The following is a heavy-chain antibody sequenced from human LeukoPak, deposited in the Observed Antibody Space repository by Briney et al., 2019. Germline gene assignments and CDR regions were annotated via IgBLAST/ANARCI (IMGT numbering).Heavy chain of an antibody. V-gene: IGHV3-23*01. CDR2: TGGSDDNT. CDR3: TKDLMTGFSSGWYFAY. D-gene: IGHD6-19*01. J-gene: IGHJ4*02. Sequence: PGGSLRLSGEGSGFTFNGYAFSWVRQAPGKGLEWVAVTGGSDDNTHYADSVKGRFTISRDNSEKRLFLQTNSLRPDDSALYYCTKDLMTGFSSGWYFAYWGQGTLVTVSS. CDR1: GFTFNGYA.